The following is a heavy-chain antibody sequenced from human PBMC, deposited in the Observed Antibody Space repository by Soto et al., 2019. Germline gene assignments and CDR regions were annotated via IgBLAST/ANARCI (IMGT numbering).Heavy chain of an antibody. D-gene: IGHD3-9*01. V-gene: IGHV1-3*01. CDR2: INAGNGDT. CDR1: GYTFINYA. Sequence: QVQLVQSGAEVKKPGASVKVSCEASGYTFINYAIHWVRQAPGQRLEWMAWINAGNGDTKYSQNFQGRVTITRDTSASTAYMDLSSLRPEDTAVYYCARAPRSSGYYHYAMDVW. J-gene: IGHJ6*01. CDR3: ARAPRSSGYYHYAMDV.